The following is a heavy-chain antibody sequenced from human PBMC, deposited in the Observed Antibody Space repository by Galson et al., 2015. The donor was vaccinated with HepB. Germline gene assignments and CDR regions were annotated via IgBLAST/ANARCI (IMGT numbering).Heavy chain of an antibody. CDR2: ISAYDRDT. CDR1: GYTFSTYS. CDR3: ARGALVAVVDATQNNWFDP. D-gene: IGHD2-15*01. V-gene: IGHV1-18*01. Sequence: SVKVSCKASGYTFSTYSITWVRQVPGQGLEWMGWISAYDRDTNYAQKFQGRVTMTTDTSTTTAYMELRSLRSDDTAVYYCARGALVAVVDATQNNWFDPWGQGTLVTVSS. J-gene: IGHJ5*02.